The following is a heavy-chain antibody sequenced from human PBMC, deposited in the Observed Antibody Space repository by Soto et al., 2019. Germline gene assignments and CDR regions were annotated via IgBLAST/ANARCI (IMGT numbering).Heavy chain of an antibody. J-gene: IGHJ6*02. Sequence: QVQLVQSGAEVKKPGSSVKVSCKASGGTFSSYAISWVRQAPGQGLEWMGGIIPIFGTANYAQKFQGRVTITADESTSTAYMELSSLISEDTAVYYCARGRTRYSYEKYYYYGMDVWGQGTTVTVSS. D-gene: IGHD5-18*01. CDR2: IIPIFGTA. CDR3: ARGRTRYSYEKYYYYGMDV. V-gene: IGHV1-69*01. CDR1: GGTFSSYA.